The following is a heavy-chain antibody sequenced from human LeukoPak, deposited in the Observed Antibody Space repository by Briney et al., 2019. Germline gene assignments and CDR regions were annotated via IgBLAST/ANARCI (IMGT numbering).Heavy chain of an antibody. CDR3: AKTVVVPAAISGQGLYFDY. V-gene: IGHV3-66*01. D-gene: IGHD2-2*02. Sequence: GGSLRLSCAASGFTVSNNYMSWVRQAPGKGLEWVSVIYSGSSTYYADSVKGRFTISRDNSKNTLYLQMNSLRAEDTAVYYCAKTVVVPAAISGQGLYFDYWGQGTLVTVSS. J-gene: IGHJ4*02. CDR1: GFTVSNNY. CDR2: IYSGSST.